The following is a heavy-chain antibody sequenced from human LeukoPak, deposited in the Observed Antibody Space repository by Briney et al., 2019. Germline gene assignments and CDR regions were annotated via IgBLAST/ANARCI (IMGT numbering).Heavy chain of an antibody. V-gene: IGHV4-31*03. CDR2: IYYSGST. CDR1: GGSISSGGYY. J-gene: IGHJ4*02. D-gene: IGHD3-3*01. CDR3: ARGERYDFWSGWAFDY. Sequence: SETLSLTCTVSGGSISSGGYYWSWIRQHPGKGLEWIGYIYYSGSTYYNPSLKSRVTISVDTSKNQFSLKLSSVTAADTAVYYCARGERYDFWSGWAFDYWGQGTLLTVSS.